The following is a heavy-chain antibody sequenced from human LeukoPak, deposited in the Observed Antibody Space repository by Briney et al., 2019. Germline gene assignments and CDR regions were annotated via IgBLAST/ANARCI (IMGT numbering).Heavy chain of an antibody. CDR2: INHSGST. CDR1: GGSFSGYY. D-gene: IGHD3-22*01. CDR3: ARTVLHHYYDSSGYYPFDY. V-gene: IGHV4-34*01. Sequence: PSETLSLTCVVYGGSFSGYYWSWIRQPPGKGLEWIGGINHSGSTNYNPSLKSRVTISVDTSKNQFSLKLSSVTAADTAVYYCARTVLHHYYDSSGYYPFDYWGQGTLVTVSS. J-gene: IGHJ4*02.